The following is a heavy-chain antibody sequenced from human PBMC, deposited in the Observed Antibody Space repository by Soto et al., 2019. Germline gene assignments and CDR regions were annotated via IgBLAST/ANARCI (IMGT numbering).Heavy chain of an antibody. D-gene: IGHD1-20*01. CDR1: GFTFSSFV. CDR2: VSPGGDVS. J-gene: IGHJ3*01. V-gene: IGHV3-23*01. CDR3: ERRAITATSIRGAFDV. Sequence: GWSLRLSCAASGFTFSSFVMNWVRQAPGKGLEWVSTVSPGGDVSHYTDSVKGRFTISRDNYRRTLHLQMESLRAEDAAVYFCERRAITATSIRGAFDVWGQGTGVTVSS.